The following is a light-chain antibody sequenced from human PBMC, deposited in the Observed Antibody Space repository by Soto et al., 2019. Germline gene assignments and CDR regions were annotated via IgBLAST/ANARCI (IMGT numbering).Light chain of an antibody. V-gene: IGLV2-14*01. CDR2: DVR. J-gene: IGLJ2*01. CDR3: TSYTTINTLVA. CDR1: SSDIGGYDY. Sequence: QSVLTQPASVSGSPGQSITISCTGTSSDIGGYDYVSWYQQHPGKAPKLMIYDVRSRPSGVSNRFSGSKSGNTASLTIYGRQAEDEADYYCTSYTTINTLVAFGGGTQLTVL.